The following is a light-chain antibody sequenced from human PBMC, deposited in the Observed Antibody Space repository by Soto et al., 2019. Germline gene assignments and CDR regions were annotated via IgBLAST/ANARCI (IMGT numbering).Light chain of an antibody. Sequence: EIVLTQSPATLSLSPGDRATLSCGASQSVSSSYVAWYQQKAGLAPRLLIYDGSSRASGIPDRFSGSGSGTDFTLTIGRLETEDFAVYYCQQYDNSAPLSFGGGTKVEMK. CDR3: QQYDNSAPLS. CDR2: DGS. V-gene: IGKV3D-20*01. CDR1: QSVSSSY. J-gene: IGKJ4*01.